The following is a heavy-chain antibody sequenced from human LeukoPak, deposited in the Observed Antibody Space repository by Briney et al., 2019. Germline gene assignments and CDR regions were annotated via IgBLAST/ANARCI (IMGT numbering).Heavy chain of an antibody. CDR1: GFIFRSHG. CDR3: AKDDDWGRFNH. J-gene: IGHJ1*01. CDR2: ISPRGDIT. D-gene: IGHD3-16*01. Sequence: GGSLRLSCAASGFIFRSHGMNWVRQAPGKGLEWVSGISPRGDITYYKDSVRGRFTISRDNFKNTVSLQLNSLRAEDTAMYYCAKDDDWGRFNHWGQGTLVTVSS. V-gene: IGHV3-23*01.